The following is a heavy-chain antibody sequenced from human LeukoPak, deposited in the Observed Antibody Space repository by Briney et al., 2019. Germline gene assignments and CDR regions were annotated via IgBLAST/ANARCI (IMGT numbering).Heavy chain of an antibody. CDR3: AKRDTSGSYYFDY. D-gene: IGHD3-22*01. CDR2: ISAISSSST. CDR1: GFTFSSYS. J-gene: IGHJ4*02. V-gene: IGHV3-48*01. Sequence: GGSLRLSCAASGFTFSSYSMDWVRQAPGKGLEWVSYISAISSSSTYYADSVKGRFTISRDNSKNTLYLQMNSLRAEDTAVYLCAKRDTSGSYYFDYWGQGTLVTVSS.